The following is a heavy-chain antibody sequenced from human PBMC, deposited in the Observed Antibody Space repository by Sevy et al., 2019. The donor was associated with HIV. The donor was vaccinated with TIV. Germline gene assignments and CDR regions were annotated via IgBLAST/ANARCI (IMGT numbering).Heavy chain of an antibody. CDR1: GFTVSGSA. CDR2: IRSKANSNAT. V-gene: IGHV3-73*01. Sequence: GGSLRLSCAASGFTVSGSAMHWVRQASGKGLEWVGRIRSKANSNATAYAASLKGRFTISRDDSRNTASLQMNSLKTEDTAVYYCTTVDTAMALTYWGQGTLVTVSS. J-gene: IGHJ4*02. CDR3: TTVDTAMALTY. D-gene: IGHD5-18*01.